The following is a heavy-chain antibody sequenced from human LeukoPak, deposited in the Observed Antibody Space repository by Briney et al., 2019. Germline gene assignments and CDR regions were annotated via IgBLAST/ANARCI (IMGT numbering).Heavy chain of an antibody. CDR1: GDSVSRNSAS. CDR2: TYYNSKWYN. J-gene: IGHJ4*02. Sequence: SQTLSLTCAISGDSVSRNSASWNWFTQSPSRGLEWLGRTYYNSKWYNDYAVSVKSRITINADTPRNQLSLQLNSVTPDDTAVYYCARRSYSAYVGHFDYWGQGTLVTVSS. D-gene: IGHD5-12*01. CDR3: ARRSYSAYVGHFDY. V-gene: IGHV6-1*01.